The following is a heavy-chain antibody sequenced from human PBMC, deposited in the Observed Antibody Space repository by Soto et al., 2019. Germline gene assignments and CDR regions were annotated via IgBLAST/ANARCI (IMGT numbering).Heavy chain of an antibody. Sequence: ASVKVSCKASGYTFTSYGISWVRQAPGQGLEWMGWISAYNGNTNYAQKLQGRVTVTTDTSTSTAYMELRSLRSDDTAVYYCARGWSGIQLWLQDGYYFDYWGQGTLVTVSS. J-gene: IGHJ4*02. CDR1: GYTFTSYG. CDR3: ARGWSGIQLWLQDGYYFDY. CDR2: ISAYNGNT. D-gene: IGHD5-18*01. V-gene: IGHV1-18*01.